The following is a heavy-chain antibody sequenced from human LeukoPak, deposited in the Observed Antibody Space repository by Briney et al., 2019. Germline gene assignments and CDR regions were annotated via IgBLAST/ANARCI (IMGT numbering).Heavy chain of an antibody. J-gene: IGHJ2*01. CDR2: INSDGTIT. V-gene: IGHV3-74*01. CDR1: GFTFSSYS. D-gene: IGHD3-9*01. Sequence: GGSLRLSCAASGFTFSSYSMNWVRQAPGKGLVWVSRINSDGTITNYADSVKGRFTIARDNAKNTLYLQMNSLRAEDTAVYYCARGPTGWYFDLWGRGTLVTVSS. CDR3: ARGPTGWYFDL.